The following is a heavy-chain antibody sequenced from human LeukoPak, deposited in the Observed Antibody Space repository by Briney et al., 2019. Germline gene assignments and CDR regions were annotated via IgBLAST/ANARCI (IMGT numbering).Heavy chain of an antibody. CDR3: ARALTAEDAFDI. CDR2: IYYSGTT. J-gene: IGHJ3*02. V-gene: IGHV4-61*01. CDR1: GGFVSSGSYY. D-gene: IGHD6-25*01. Sequence: SETLSLTCTVSGGFVSSGSYYWSWIRQPPGKGLEWIGYIYYSGTTNYNPSLKSRVTISVDTSKNQFSLKLSSVTAADTAVYYCARALTAEDAFDIWGQGTMVTVSS.